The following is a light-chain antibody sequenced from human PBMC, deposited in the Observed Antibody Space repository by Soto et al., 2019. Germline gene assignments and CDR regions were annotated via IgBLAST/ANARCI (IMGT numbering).Light chain of an antibody. CDR1: ETITNND. V-gene: IGKV3-20*01. CDR3: HHYGSSPPYT. Sequence: EIGLMQYPDILSLSPGERATVSCRARETITNNDLAWYQQKPGQAPRLLLYGASTRPTGIPDRFSGSGSGTDFTLTIDRLEPEDFAVYFCHHYGSSPPYTFGQGTKLDIK. CDR2: GAS. J-gene: IGKJ2*01.